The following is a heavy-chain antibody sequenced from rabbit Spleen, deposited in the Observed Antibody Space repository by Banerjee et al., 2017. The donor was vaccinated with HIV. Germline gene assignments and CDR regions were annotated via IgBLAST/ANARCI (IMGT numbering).Heavy chain of an antibody. J-gene: IGHJ6*01. D-gene: IGHD8-1*01. Sequence: QSLEESGGDLVKLGASLTLTCTASGVSFSSNYYMCWVRQAPGKGLEWIACIDTGSSGFTYFASWAKGRFTISKTSSTTVTLQMTSLTAADTATYFCARDSGSSFSSYGMDLWGPGTLVTVS. CDR3: ARDSGSSFSSYGMDL. CDR2: IDTGSSGFT. CDR1: GVSFSSNYY. V-gene: IGHV1S40*01.